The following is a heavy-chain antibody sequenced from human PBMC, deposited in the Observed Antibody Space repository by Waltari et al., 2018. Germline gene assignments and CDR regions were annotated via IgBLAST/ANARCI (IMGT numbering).Heavy chain of an antibody. D-gene: IGHD7-27*01. CDR3: AKGTGGSRKNNWFDP. Sequence: EVQLLESGGGLVQPGGSLRLSCAASGFTFSSYAMSWVRPAPGKGLEWVSAISGSGGSTYYADSVKGRFTISRDNSKNTLYLQMNSLRAEDTAVYYCAKGTGGSRKNNWFDPWGQGTLVTVSS. CDR1: GFTFSSYA. J-gene: IGHJ5*02. V-gene: IGHV3-23*01. CDR2: ISGSGGST.